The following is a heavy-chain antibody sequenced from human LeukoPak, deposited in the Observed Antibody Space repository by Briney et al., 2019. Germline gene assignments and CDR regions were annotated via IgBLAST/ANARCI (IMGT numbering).Heavy chain of an antibody. CDR2: IYYSGST. J-gene: IGHJ3*02. D-gene: IGHD3-16*02. CDR3: ARLLGELSLGTLDAFDI. V-gene: IGHV4-39*01. Sequence: SETLSLTCTVSGGSISSSSYYWGWIRQPPGKGLEWIGSIYYSGSTYYNPSLKSRVTISVDTSKNQFSLKLSSVTAADTAAYYCARLLGELSLGTLDAFDIWGQGTMVTVSS. CDR1: GGSISSSSYY.